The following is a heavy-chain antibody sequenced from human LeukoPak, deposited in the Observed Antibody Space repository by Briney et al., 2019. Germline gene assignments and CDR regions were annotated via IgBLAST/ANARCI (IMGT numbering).Heavy chain of an antibody. CDR2: IKPDGDEK. J-gene: IGHJ4*02. Sequence: PGGSLKLSCAASGFTFSSYGMHWVRQAPGKGLEWVANIKPDGDEKNYVDSVRGRFTISRDNARNSLYLQMNSLRVEDTAVYYFPRIRWWDKGFADWGQGTLVTVSS. CDR1: GFTFSSYG. CDR3: PRIRWWDKGFAD. V-gene: IGHV3-7*01. D-gene: IGHD2-15*01.